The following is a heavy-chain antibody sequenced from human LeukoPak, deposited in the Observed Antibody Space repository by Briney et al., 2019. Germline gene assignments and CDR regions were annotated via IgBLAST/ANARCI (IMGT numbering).Heavy chain of an antibody. CDR1: GYSISSSYS. J-gene: IGHJ4*02. V-gene: IGHV4-38-2*02. Sequence: SETLSLTCTVSGYSISSSYSWGWIRQPPGKGLEWIGSIYYSGSPYYNPSLKSRVTISVDTSKKQFSLKLSSVTAADTAVYYCARDGSSYSFDYWGQGTLVTVSS. D-gene: IGHD1-26*01. CDR2: IYYSGSP. CDR3: ARDGSSYSFDY.